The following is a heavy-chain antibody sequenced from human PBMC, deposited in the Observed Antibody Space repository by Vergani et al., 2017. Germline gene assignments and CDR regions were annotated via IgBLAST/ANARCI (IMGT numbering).Heavy chain of an antibody. CDR2: INAGNGNT. CDR1: GYTFTSYA. CDR3: ARGSLPRGGGSSRGWFDP. J-gene: IGHJ5*02. V-gene: IGHV1-3*01. Sequence: QVQLVQSGAEVKKPGASVKVSCKASGYTFTSYAMHWVRQAPGQRLEWMGWINAGNGNTKYSQKFQGRVTITRDTSASTAYMELSSLRSEDTAVYYCARGSLPRGGGSSRGWFDPWGQGTLVTVSS. D-gene: IGHD1-26*01.